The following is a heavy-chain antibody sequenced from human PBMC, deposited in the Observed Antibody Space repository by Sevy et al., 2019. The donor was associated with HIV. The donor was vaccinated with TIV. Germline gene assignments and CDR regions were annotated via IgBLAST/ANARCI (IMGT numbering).Heavy chain of an antibody. Sequence: GGSPRLSCAASGFTFSSYGMHWVRQAPGKGLEWVAVIWYDGSNKYYADSVKGRFTISRDNSKNTLYLQMNSLRAEDTAVYYCARENYYDSSGYLDYWGQGTLVTVSS. CDR1: GFTFSSYG. J-gene: IGHJ4*02. D-gene: IGHD3-22*01. CDR3: ARENYYDSSGYLDY. V-gene: IGHV3-33*08. CDR2: IWYDGSNK.